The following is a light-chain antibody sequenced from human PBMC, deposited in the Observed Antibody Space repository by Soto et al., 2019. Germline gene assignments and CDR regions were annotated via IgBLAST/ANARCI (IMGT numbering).Light chain of an antibody. V-gene: IGKV3-20*01. CDR1: QSVSSGY. CDR2: GAS. Sequence: IVLTQSPGTLFLSPGERATLSCRASQSVSSGYLAWYQQKPGQAPRLLIYGASSRATGIPDRFSGSGSGTDFTLIISRLEPEDFAVYYCQQYGDSRYTFGQGTKLEIK. CDR3: QQYGDSRYT. J-gene: IGKJ2*01.